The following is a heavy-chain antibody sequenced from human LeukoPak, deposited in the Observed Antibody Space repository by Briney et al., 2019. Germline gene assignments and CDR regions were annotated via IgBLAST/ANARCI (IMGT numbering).Heavy chain of an antibody. D-gene: IGHD3-22*01. J-gene: IGHJ3*02. CDR1: GYSFTSYY. V-gene: IGHV1-46*04. Sequence: ASVKVSCKASGYSFTSYYVRCVRQAPGQGLEWVGVINLNDGGTISAQKLQDRVALTRDTSTSTVYMEMSSLKSDDPAVYYCARGPLLGYDTNDSGFDIWGQGTLVTVSS. CDR3: ARGPLLGYDTNDSGFDI. CDR2: INLNDGGT.